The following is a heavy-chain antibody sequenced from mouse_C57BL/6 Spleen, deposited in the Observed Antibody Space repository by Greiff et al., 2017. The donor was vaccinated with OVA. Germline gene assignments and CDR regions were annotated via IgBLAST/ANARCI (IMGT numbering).Heavy chain of an antibody. V-gene: IGHV1-15*01. J-gene: IGHJ2*01. CDR1: GYTFTDYE. D-gene: IGHD2-12*01. Sequence: VQLVESGAELVRPGASVTLSCKASGYTFTDYEMHWVKQTPVRGLEWIGAIDPETGGTAYNQKFKGKAILTADKSSSTAYMELRSLTSEASAVYYCTRSTTGYWGQGTTLTVSS. CDR2: IDPETGGT. CDR3: TRSTTGY.